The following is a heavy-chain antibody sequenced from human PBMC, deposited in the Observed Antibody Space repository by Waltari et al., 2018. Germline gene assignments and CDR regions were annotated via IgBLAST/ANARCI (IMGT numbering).Heavy chain of an antibody. CDR1: GGSISSYY. CDR3: ARVGIYCTNGVCYYRYFDY. CDR2: IYTSGST. V-gene: IGHV4-4*07. D-gene: IGHD2-8*01. J-gene: IGHJ4*02. Sequence: QVQLQESGPGLVKPSETLSLTCTVSGGSISSYYWSWIRQPAGKGLEWIGRIYTSGSTNYNPSLKSRVTMSVDTSKNQFSRKLSSVTAADTAVYYCARVGIYCTNGVCYYRYFDYWGQGTLVTVSS.